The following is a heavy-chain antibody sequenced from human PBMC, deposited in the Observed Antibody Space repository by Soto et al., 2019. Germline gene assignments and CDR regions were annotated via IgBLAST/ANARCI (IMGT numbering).Heavy chain of an antibody. CDR2: ISGSGGST. D-gene: IGHD2-2*01. V-gene: IGHV3-23*01. Sequence: GGSLRLSCAASGFTFSSYAMSRVRQAPGKGLEWVSAISGSGGSTYYADSVKGRFTISRDNSKNTLYLQMNSLRAEDTAVYYCAKDRGDIVVVPAAAFDYWGQGTLVTVSS. CDR1: GFTFSSYA. CDR3: AKDRGDIVVVPAAAFDY. J-gene: IGHJ4*02.